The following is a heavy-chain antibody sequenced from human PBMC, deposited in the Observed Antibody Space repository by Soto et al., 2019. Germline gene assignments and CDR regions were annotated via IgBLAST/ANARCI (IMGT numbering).Heavy chain of an antibody. CDR1: SGSISTGNW. CDR3: ARVFSSSSGWMYSFDF. D-gene: IGHD6-25*01. J-gene: IGHJ4*02. CDR2: IYYTGAT. V-gene: IGHV4-4*02. Sequence: QVELQESGPRLVKSSGTLSLTCEVSSGSISTGNWWSWVRQPPGKGLEWIGEIYYTGATNYNPSLKSRVTMTIDKSKDQFSLILTSATAADTAVYYCARVFSSSSGWMYSFDFWGQGILVSVSS.